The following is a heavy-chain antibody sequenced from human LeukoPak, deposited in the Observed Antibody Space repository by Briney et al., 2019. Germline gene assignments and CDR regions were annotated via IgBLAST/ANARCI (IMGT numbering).Heavy chain of an antibody. CDR1: GYTFTSYD. D-gene: IGHD4-17*01. Sequence: GASVKVSCKASGYTFTSYDINWVRQATGQGLEWMGWMNPNSGNTGYAQKFQGRVTMTRNTSISTAYMELSSLRSEDTAVYYCARGPYGDYVYYYYGMDVWGQGTTVTVSS. J-gene: IGHJ6*02. V-gene: IGHV1-8*01. CDR2: MNPNSGNT. CDR3: ARGPYGDYVYYYYGMDV.